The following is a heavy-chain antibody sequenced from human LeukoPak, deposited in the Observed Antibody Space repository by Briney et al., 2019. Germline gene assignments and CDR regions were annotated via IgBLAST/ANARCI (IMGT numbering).Heavy chain of an antibody. J-gene: IGHJ3*02. V-gene: IGHV3-30*02. CDR3: ARAGTQLAYNFDI. Sequence: GGSLRLSCAASGFTFSDYSMHWVRQAPGKGLNWVAFIRYDGNNKYYADSVKGRFTISRDNSKNMLYLEMNSLSTEDTAVYYCARAGTQLAYNFDIWGQGTMVTVSS. CDR2: IRYDGNNK. D-gene: IGHD6-13*01. CDR1: GFTFSDYS.